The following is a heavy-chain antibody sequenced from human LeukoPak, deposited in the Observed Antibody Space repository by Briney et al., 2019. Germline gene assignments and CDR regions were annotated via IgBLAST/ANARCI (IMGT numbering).Heavy chain of an antibody. V-gene: IGHV4-31*03. CDR2: IYYSGST. CDR1: GGSISSGGYY. D-gene: IGHD4-17*01. J-gene: IGHJ4*02. Sequence: SETLSLTCTVSGGSISSGGYYWSWIRQHPGKGLEWIGYIYYSGSTYYNPSLKSRVTISVDTSKDQFSLKLSSVTAADTAVYYCARVDYGDYRFDYWGQGTLVTVSS. CDR3: ARVDYGDYRFDY.